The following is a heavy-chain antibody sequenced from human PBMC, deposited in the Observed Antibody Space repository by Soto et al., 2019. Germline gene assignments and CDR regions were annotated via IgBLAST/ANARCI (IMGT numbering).Heavy chain of an antibody. J-gene: IGHJ6*02. CDR3: AKSKTYYDFWMSPGMDV. CDR2: ISGSGGST. D-gene: IGHD3-3*01. V-gene: IGHV3-23*01. Sequence: GGSLRLSCAASGFTFGDYAMHWVRQAPGKGLEWVSAISGSGGSTYYADSVKGRFTISRDNSKNTLYLQMNSLRAEDTAVYYCAKSKTYYDFWMSPGMDVWGQGTTVTVSS. CDR1: GFTFGDYA.